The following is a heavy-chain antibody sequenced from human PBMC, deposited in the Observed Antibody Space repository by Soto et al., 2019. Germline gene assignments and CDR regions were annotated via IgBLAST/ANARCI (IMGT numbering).Heavy chain of an antibody. CDR2: ISGSGSNT. J-gene: IGHJ4*02. CDR1: GFTFTSYA. Sequence: GGSLRLSCAASGFTFTSYAMSWVRLPPGKGLEWVSAISGSGSNTFYADSVRGRFTISRDNSKNTVFLQMNNLRAEDTAVYLCARDRATFDYWGQGTRVTVSS. CDR3: ARDRATFDY. V-gene: IGHV3-23*01. D-gene: IGHD1-26*01.